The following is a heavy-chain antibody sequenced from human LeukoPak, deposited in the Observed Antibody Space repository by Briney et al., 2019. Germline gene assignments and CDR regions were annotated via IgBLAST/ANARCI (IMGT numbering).Heavy chain of an antibody. CDR3: ARQARVTHFYGGFGSHFDF. J-gene: IGHJ4*02. D-gene: IGHD3-10*01. CDR1: GFTFRTSW. V-gene: IGHV3-7*01. CDR2: INEDGIET. Sequence: GGSLRLSCEASGFTFRTSWMSWVRQAPGKGLEWVADINEDGIETYYVHSLRGLFTISRDNANNSLFLQMDSLRAEATAVYYCARQARVTHFYGGFGSHFDFWGQAIRVTVSS.